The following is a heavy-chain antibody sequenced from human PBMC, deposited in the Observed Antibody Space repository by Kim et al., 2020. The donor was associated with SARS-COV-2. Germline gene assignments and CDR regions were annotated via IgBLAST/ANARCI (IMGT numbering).Heavy chain of an antibody. D-gene: IGHD1-1*01. CDR1: GFTFSDHV. CDR2: ISGGVSNT. V-gene: IGHV3-23*01. Sequence: GGSLRLSCAASGFTFSDHVMAWVRQSPEKGLVWVSAISGGVSNTYYAESLKGRFTISRDNSKHTLYLQRNRLSPEDTAIYYCTRGSTTSVHFFCGMGVWGQGTTVSVS. CDR3: TRGSTTSVHFFCGMGV. J-gene: IGHJ6*02.